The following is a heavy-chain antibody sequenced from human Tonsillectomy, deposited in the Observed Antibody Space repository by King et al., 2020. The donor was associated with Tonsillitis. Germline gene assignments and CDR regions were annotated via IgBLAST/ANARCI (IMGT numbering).Heavy chain of an antibody. J-gene: IGHJ6*02. CDR1: GAPISSGDYY. V-gene: IGHV4-31*03. Sequence: VQLQESGPGLVKPSQTLSLTCTVSGAPISSGDYYWSWIRQHPGKGLEWIGYISYSGSTYYNPSLKSRLTFSVDTTKNQFSLRLSSVTAADTAAYYCARDPPPDGSGYFYYYAMDVWGQGTTVTVSS. CDR3: ARDPPPDGSGYFYYYAMDV. CDR2: ISYSGST. D-gene: IGHD3-22*01.